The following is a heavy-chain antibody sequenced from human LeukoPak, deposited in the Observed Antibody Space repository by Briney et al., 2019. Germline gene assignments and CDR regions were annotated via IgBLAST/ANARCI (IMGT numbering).Heavy chain of an antibody. D-gene: IGHD1-26*01. CDR1: GGSISSDY. J-gene: IGHJ6*02. V-gene: IGHV4-59*01. CDR2: MYYSGRT. CDR3: ARTFSESYYYYGMDV. Sequence: PSETLSLTCSVSGGSISSDYWAWIRQPPGKGLEWIGYMYYSGRTNYNPSLKSRVTISVDTSKNQFSLKLISVTAADTAVYYCARTFSESYYYYGMDVWGQGTTVPVSS.